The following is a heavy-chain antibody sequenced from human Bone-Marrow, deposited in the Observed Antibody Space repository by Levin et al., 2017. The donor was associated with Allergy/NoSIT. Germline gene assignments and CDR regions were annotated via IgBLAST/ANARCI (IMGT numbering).Heavy chain of an antibody. Sequence: AGGSLRLSCAASGFTFSSYGMHWVRQAPGKGLEWVAVISYDGSNKYYADSVKGRFTISRDNSKNTLYLQMNSLRAEDTAVYYCAKDSPRNWFDPWGQGTLVTVSS. CDR3: AKDSPRNWFDP. V-gene: IGHV3-30*18. CDR2: ISYDGSNK. J-gene: IGHJ5*02. CDR1: GFTFSSYG.